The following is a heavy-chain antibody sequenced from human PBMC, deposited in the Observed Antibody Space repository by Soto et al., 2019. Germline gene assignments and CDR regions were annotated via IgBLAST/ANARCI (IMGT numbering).Heavy chain of an antibody. CDR2: ISSSSSYI. CDR1: GFTFSSYS. J-gene: IGHJ6*02. V-gene: IGHV3-21*01. CDR3: ARDVTPPTTVTTHPYYYYYYGMDV. D-gene: IGHD4-17*01. Sequence: GGSLRLSCAASGFTFSSYSMNWVRQAPGKGLEWVSSISSSSSYIYYADSVKGRFTISRDNAKNSLYLQMNSLRAEDTAVYYCARDVTPPTTVTTHPYYYYYYGMDVWGQGTTVTVSS.